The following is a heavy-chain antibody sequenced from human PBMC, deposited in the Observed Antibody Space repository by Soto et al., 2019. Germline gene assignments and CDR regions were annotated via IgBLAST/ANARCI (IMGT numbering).Heavy chain of an antibody. CDR2: VIPYFGTA. V-gene: IGHV1-69*01. CDR1: GGTFSTYS. CDR3: ARGRISFRRRGGHYYEDGMDV. Sequence: EQLVQSGAEVKKPGSSVKVSCEASGGTFSTYSISWVRQAPGHGLEWMGEVIPYFGTANHAQKLQGRVTLTVDASTSTAYMDLRSLRSEDTALYYCARGRISFRRRGGHYYEDGMDVWGQGTRVTVSS. J-gene: IGHJ6*02. D-gene: IGHD3-3*01.